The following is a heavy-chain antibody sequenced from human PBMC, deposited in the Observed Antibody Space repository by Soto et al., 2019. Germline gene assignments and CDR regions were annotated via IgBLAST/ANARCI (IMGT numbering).Heavy chain of an antibody. Sequence: PSETLSLTCAVYGGSFSGYYWSWIRQPPGKGLEWIGEINHSGSTNYNPSLKSRVTISVDTSKNQFSLKLSSVTAADTAVYYCAREGSNRKDFDYWGQGTLVTVSS. V-gene: IGHV4-34*01. CDR1: GGSFSGYY. J-gene: IGHJ4*02. CDR3: AREGSNRKDFDY. CDR2: INHSGST. D-gene: IGHD4-4*01.